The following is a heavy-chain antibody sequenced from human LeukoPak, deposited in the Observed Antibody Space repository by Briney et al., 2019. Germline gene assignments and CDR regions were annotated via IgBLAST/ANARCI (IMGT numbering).Heavy chain of an antibody. CDR1: GFTFSSYA. J-gene: IGHJ4*02. CDR3: AKDFGRNLGGPGY. V-gene: IGHV3-23*01. CDR2: ISGSGGRT. D-gene: IGHD3-10*01. Sequence: PGGSLRLSCAASGFTFSSYAMSWVRQAPGKGLEWVSAISGSGGRTYYADSVKGRFAISRDDSKSTLYLQMNSLRGEDTAVYYCAKDFGRNLGGPGYWGRGTLVIVSP.